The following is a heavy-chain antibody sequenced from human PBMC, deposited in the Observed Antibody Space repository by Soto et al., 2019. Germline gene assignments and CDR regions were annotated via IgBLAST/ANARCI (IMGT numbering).Heavy chain of an antibody. CDR3: ARNVDTAMLSGDFDY. CDR1: GYTFTSYY. CDR2: INPSGGST. D-gene: IGHD5-18*01. V-gene: IGHV1-46*01. J-gene: IGHJ4*02. Sequence: ASVKVSCKASGYTFTSYYMHWVRQAPGQGLEWMGIINPSGGSTSYAQKFQGRVTMTRDTSTSTVYMELSSLRSEDTAVYYCARNVDTAMLSGDFDYWGQGPLVTVSS.